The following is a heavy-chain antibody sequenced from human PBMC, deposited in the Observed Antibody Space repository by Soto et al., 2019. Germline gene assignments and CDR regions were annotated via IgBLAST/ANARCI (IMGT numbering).Heavy chain of an antibody. D-gene: IGHD2-15*01. V-gene: IGHV1-69*01. Sequence: QVQLVQSGAEVKKPGSSVKVSCKASGGTFSSYAIAWVRQAPGQGLEWMGGIIPMFGTTNYAQKLQGRVTITADESTSTAYMELGSLRSEDMAVYYGARVGYGGHGSYGMDVWGQGTTVTVSS. CDR3: ARVGYGGHGSYGMDV. CDR1: GGTFSSYA. CDR2: IIPMFGTT. J-gene: IGHJ6*02.